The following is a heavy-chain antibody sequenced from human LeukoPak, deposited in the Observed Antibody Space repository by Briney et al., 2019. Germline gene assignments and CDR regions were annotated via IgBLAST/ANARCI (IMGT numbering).Heavy chain of an antibody. CDR2: SGSGGST. J-gene: IGHJ4*02. Sequence: SGSGGSTYYADSVKGRFTISRDNSKNTLYLQMNSLRAKDTAVYYCAKIPENIVVVVYFDYWGQGTLVTVPS. V-gene: IGHV3-23*01. D-gene: IGHD2/OR15-2a*01. CDR3: AKIPENIVVVVYFDY.